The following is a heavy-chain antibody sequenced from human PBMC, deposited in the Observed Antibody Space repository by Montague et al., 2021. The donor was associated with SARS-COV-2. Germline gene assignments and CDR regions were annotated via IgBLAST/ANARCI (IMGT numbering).Heavy chain of an antibody. CDR2: IYYSGNT. D-gene: IGHD2-2*01. Sequence: ETLSLTCTISGGSISSRSYYWGWLRQPPGKGLEWIGGIYYSGNTYYNPSLKSRVTISVDPSKNQFSLKLTSVTAADTAVYFCAREGAVVGAPRTFDLWGQGTMVTVSS. CDR3: AREGAVVGAPRTFDL. CDR1: GGSISSRSYY. V-gene: IGHV4-39*07. J-gene: IGHJ3*01.